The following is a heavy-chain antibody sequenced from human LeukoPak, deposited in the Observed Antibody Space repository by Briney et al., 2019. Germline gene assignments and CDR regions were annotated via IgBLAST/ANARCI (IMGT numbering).Heavy chain of an antibody. J-gene: IGHJ4*02. D-gene: IGHD4-17*01. CDR1: GYTFTGYY. Sequence: ASVKVSCKASGYTFTGYYMYWVRQAPGQGLEWMGWINPKSGGTNYAQKFQGRVTMTRDTSITTAYMELSRLRSDDTAVYYCARDRGYGDDASDFDYWGQGTLVTVSS. CDR2: INPKSGGT. CDR3: ARDRGYGDDASDFDY. V-gene: IGHV1-2*02.